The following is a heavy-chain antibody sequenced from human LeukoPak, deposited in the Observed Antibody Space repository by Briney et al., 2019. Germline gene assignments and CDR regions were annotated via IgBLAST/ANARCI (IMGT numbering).Heavy chain of an antibody. V-gene: IGHV6-1*01. D-gene: IGHD1-26*01. Sequence: PSQTLSLTCAISGDSVSSNSAAWNWIRQSPSRGLEWLGRTYYRSKWYNDYAVSVKSRITINPDTSKNQLSLQLNSVTPEDTAVYYCARAPRIVGATTFFDYWGQGTLVTVSS. CDR1: GDSVSSNSAA. J-gene: IGHJ4*02. CDR3: ARAPRIVGATTFFDY. CDR2: TYYRSKWYN.